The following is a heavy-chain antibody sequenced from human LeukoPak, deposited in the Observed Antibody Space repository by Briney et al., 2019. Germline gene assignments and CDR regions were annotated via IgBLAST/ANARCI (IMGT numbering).Heavy chain of an antibody. CDR3: ARPLYSGSYFVAFDI. CDR1: GGSISSYY. V-gene: IGHV4-59*01. Sequence: PSETLSLTCTVSGGSISSYYWSWIRQPPGKGLEWIGYIYYSGSTNYNPSLESRVTISVDTSKNQFSLKLSSVTAADTAVYYCARPLYSGSYFVAFDIWGQGTMVTVSS. D-gene: IGHD1-26*01. J-gene: IGHJ3*02. CDR2: IYYSGST.